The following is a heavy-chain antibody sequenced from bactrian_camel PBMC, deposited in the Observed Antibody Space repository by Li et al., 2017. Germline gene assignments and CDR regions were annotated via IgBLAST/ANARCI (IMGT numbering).Heavy chain of an antibody. Sequence: VQLVESGGGSVQAGQSLRLSCAAAGNAYMSTCVAWFRQAPGKGLEWVSAINSGGGNTYYADSVKGRFTISEDITRNTVYLQMNNLKPEDTGVYYCAADYAIQRHRVSIPCGYWGQGTQVTVS. CDR2: INSGGGNT. V-gene: IGHV3S40*01. CDR3: AADYAIQRHRVSIPCGY. CDR1: GNAYMSTC. D-gene: IGHD3*01. J-gene: IGHJ4*01.